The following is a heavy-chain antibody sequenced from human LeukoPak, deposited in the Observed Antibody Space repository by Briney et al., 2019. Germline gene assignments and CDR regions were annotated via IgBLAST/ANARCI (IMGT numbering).Heavy chain of an antibody. CDR1: GGTFSSYA. D-gene: IGHD6-19*01. CDR3: ARDGPGIAVAGN. CDR2: IIPIFGTA. J-gene: IGHJ4*02. Sequence: GSSVKVSCKASGGTFSSYAISWVRQALGQGLEWMGGIIPIFGTANYAQKFQGRVTITTDESTSTAYMELSSLRSEDTAVYYCARDGPGIAVAGNWGQGTLVTVSS. V-gene: IGHV1-69*05.